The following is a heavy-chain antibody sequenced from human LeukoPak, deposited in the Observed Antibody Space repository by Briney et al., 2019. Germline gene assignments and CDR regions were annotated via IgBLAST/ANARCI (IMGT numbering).Heavy chain of an antibody. CDR2: ISSSGSTI. CDR1: GFTFSDYY. D-gene: IGHD5-18*01. V-gene: IGHV3-11*01. CDR3: ARARWIQLWLSGFDY. Sequence: GGSLRLSCAASGFTFSDYYMSWIRQAPGKGLEWVPYISSSGSTIYYADSVKGRFTISRYNAKKSLYLQMNSLRAEDTALYYCARARWIQLWLSGFDYWGQGTLVTVSS. J-gene: IGHJ4*02.